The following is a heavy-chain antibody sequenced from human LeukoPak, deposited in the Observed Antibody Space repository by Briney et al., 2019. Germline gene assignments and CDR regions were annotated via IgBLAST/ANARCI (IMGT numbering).Heavy chain of an antibody. CDR1: GVSFSGYY. J-gene: IGHJ4*02. Sequence: SETLSLTCAVYGVSFSGYYWSWIRQPPGKGLEWIGEINHSGSTNYNPSLKSRVTISVDASKNQFSLKLSSVTAADTAVYYCARALDSSGYPFDYWGQGTLVTVSS. V-gene: IGHV4-34*01. CDR3: ARALDSSGYPFDY. CDR2: INHSGST. D-gene: IGHD3-22*01.